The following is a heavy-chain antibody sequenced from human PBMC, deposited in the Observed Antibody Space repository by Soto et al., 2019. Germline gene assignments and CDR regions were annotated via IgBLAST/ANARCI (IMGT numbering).Heavy chain of an antibody. CDR1: GFPFIRYA. Sequence: HLGVSLRPACSSSGFPFIRYAMSWFRQSPGKGPEWFSATSGSGGSTYYADSVKGRFTISRDYSKSTLYLQMNSLRAEDTAVYYCAREWRDIVATEQDYYYYGMDVWGQGNTVNGS. CDR2: TSGSGGST. CDR3: AREWRDIVATEQDYYYYGMDV. J-gene: IGHJ6*02. D-gene: IGHD5-12*01. V-gene: IGHV3-23*01.